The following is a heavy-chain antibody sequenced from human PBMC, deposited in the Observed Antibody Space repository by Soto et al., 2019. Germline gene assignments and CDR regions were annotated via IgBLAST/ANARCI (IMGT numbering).Heavy chain of an antibody. CDR1: GFTFSSYS. Sequence: VGSLRLSCAASGFTFSSYSMNWVRQAPGKGLEWVSSISSSSSYIYYADSVKGRFTISRDNAKNSLYLQMNSLRAEDTAVYYCARDPTTVTTTRWFDPWGQGTLVTVSS. CDR3: ARDPTTVTTTRWFDP. D-gene: IGHD4-17*01. CDR2: ISSSSSYI. V-gene: IGHV3-21*01. J-gene: IGHJ5*02.